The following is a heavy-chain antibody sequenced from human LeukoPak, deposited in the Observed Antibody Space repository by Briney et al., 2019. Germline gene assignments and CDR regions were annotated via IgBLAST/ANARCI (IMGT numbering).Heavy chain of an antibody. J-gene: IGHJ4*02. Sequence: PGGSLRLSCAASGFTFSSYAMHWVRQAPGKGLEWVAVISYDGTNEYSADSVKGRFTISRDNSKNTLYLQMNSLRVEDTAVYYCARDQEITMIVVAVGFDYWGQGTLVTVSS. CDR1: GFTFSSYA. CDR3: ARDQEITMIVVAVGFDY. CDR2: ISYDGTNE. D-gene: IGHD3-22*01. V-gene: IGHV3-30*04.